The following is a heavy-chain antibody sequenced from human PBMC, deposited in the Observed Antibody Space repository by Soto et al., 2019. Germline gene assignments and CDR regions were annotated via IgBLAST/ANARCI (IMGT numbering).Heavy chain of an antibody. CDR3: ARAGKLRYFDWLPHYYYGMDV. J-gene: IGHJ6*02. V-gene: IGHV1-18*04. Sequence: ASVKVSCKASGYTFTNYGISWVRQAPGQGLEWMGWINGYNGNTKYIQKFQDRLTMTTDTSTSTAYMELRSLRSEDTAVYYCARAGKLRYFDWLPHYYYGMDVWGQGTTVTVSS. CDR2: INGYNGNT. CDR1: GYTFTNYG. D-gene: IGHD3-9*01.